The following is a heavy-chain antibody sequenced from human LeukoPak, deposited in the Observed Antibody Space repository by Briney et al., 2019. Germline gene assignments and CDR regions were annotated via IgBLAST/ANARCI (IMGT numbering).Heavy chain of an antibody. V-gene: IGHV1-24*01. J-gene: IGHJ4*02. Sequence: ASVKVSCKVSGFTFTELSMHWVRQAPGKGLEWMRGFDPEDGETIYAQKFQGRVTMTEDTSTDTAYMELSSLRSEDTAVYYCASALAQWLPNWGQGTLVTVSS. CDR2: FDPEDGET. CDR3: ASALAQWLPN. D-gene: IGHD6-19*01. CDR1: GFTFTELS.